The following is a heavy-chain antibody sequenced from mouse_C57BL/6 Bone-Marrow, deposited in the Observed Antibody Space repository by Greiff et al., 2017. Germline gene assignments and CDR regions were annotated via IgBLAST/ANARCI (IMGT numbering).Heavy chain of an antibody. V-gene: IGHV1-15*01. CDR1: GYTFTDYE. J-gene: IGHJ4*01. Sequence: VQLQQSGAELVRPGASVTLSCKASGYTFTDYEMHWVKQTPVHGLEWIGAIDPETGGTAYNQKFKGKAILTADKSSSTAYMEIRSLTSEDSAVYYCTEYDYDLYAMDYWGQGTSVTVSS. D-gene: IGHD2-4*01. CDR3: TEYDYDLYAMDY. CDR2: IDPETGGT.